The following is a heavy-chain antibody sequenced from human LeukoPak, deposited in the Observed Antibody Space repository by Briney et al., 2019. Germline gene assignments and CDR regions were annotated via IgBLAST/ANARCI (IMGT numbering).Heavy chain of an antibody. J-gene: IGHJ4*02. CDR1: GFTFSSYA. D-gene: IGHD3-10*01. Sequence: GGSLRLSCAASGFTFSSYAMHWVRQAPGKGLEWVAVISYDGSNKYYADSVKGRFTISRDNSKNTLYLQMNSLRAEDTAVYYCARDGDYGSGEYYFDYWGQGTLVTVSS. CDR3: ARDGDYGSGEYYFDY. CDR2: ISYDGSNK. V-gene: IGHV3-30-3*01.